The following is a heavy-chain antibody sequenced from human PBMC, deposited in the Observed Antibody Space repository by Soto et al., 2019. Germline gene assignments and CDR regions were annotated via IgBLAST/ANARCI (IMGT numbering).Heavy chain of an antibody. CDR2: MNPNSGNT. J-gene: IGHJ6*02. V-gene: IGHV1-8*01. Sequence: GASVEVCCKASGDSFTCYAMYWVQQSTGQGLEWMGWMNPNSGNTGYAQKFQGRVTMTRNTSISTAYMELSSLRSEDTAVYYCARGRFPSSLGGYYYYYYGTDVWGQGTTVTVSS. D-gene: IGHD3-16*01. CDR1: GDSFTCYA. CDR3: ARGRFPSSLGGYYYYYYGTDV.